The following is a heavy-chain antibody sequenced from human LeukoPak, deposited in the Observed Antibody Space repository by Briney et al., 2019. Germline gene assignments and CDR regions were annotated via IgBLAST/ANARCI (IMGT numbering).Heavy chain of an antibody. CDR1: GLIFSNYA. Sequence: GGSLRLSCAASGLIFSNYAMTWVRQAPGKGPEWVSAISGSGANTYYADSVKGRFTISRDNSKNTLYLQMNSLRAEDTAVYYCARESYCSGGSCYSGRAFDVWGQGTMVTVSS. D-gene: IGHD2-15*01. J-gene: IGHJ3*01. V-gene: IGHV3-23*01. CDR3: ARESYCSGGSCYSGRAFDV. CDR2: ISGSGANT.